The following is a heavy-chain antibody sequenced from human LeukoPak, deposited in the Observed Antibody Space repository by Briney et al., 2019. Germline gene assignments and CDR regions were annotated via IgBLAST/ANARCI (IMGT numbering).Heavy chain of an antibody. V-gene: IGHV1-2*02. D-gene: IGHD3-10*01. CDR2: INPNNGDT. J-gene: IGHJ5*02. Sequence: ASVKVSCKASGYTFTGYFMHWVRQAPGQGLEWMGWINPNNGDTNYAQTFQGRVTMTRDTSISTAYMEPSNLRSDDTAMFYCARDLYGSGSSNWFDPWGQGTLVTVSS. CDR1: GYTFTGYF. CDR3: ARDLYGSGSSNWFDP.